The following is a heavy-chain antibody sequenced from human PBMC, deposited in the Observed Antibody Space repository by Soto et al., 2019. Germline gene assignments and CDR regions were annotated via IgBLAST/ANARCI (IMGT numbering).Heavy chain of an antibody. J-gene: IGHJ3*02. D-gene: IGHD6-25*01. CDR2: IYYSGST. CDR3: AREPRSSGYDAFDI. Sequence: SETLSLTCTVSGSSISSSSYYWGWIRQPPGKGLEWIGSIYYSGSTYYNPSLKSRVTISVDTSKNQFSLKLSSVTAADTAVYYCAREPRSSGYDAFDIWGQGTMVTVSS. V-gene: IGHV4-39*02. CDR1: GSSISSSSYY.